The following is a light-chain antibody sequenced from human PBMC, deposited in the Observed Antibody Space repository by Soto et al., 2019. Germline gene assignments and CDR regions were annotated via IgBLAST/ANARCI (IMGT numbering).Light chain of an antibody. Sequence: QSALTQPASVSGSPGQSITISCTGTSSDVGAYILVSWYQLHPDKAPKLMIYEGSKRPSGVSNRFSGSKSGNTASLTISGLQPEDEAHYYCCSYVGSDTYVVFGGGTKLTVL. V-gene: IGLV2-23*01. CDR2: EGS. CDR3: CSYVGSDTYVV. J-gene: IGLJ2*01. CDR1: SSDVGAYIL.